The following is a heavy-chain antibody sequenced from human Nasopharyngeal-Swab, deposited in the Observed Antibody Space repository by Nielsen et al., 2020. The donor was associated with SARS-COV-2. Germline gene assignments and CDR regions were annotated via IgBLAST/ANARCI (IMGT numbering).Heavy chain of an antibody. V-gene: IGHV6-1*01. CDR3: ARGRDFSFDS. Sequence: SDTLSLTFALSGASVSSHSAGWNWIRQSPSRGLEWLGRTLYRSKWNNDYAESVKSRIAANPDTSKNQFSLQLNSVTPEDTAVYYCARGRDFSFDSWGQGTLVTASS. J-gene: IGHJ4*02. D-gene: IGHD3-3*01. CDR1: GASVSSHSAG. CDR2: TLYRSKWNN.